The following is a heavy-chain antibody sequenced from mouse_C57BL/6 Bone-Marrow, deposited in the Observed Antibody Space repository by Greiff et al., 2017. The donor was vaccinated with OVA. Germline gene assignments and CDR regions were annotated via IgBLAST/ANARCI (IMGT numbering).Heavy chain of an antibody. Sequence: EVQGVESGGDLVKPGGSLKLSCAASGFTFSSYGMSWVRQTPDKRLEWVATISSGGSYTYYPDSVKGRFTISRDNAKNTLYLQMSSLKSEDTAMYYCARPVYGSYWYFDVWGTGTTVTVSS. CDR1: GFTFSSYG. CDR3: ARPVYGSYWYFDV. CDR2: ISSGGSYT. D-gene: IGHD1-1*01. J-gene: IGHJ1*03. V-gene: IGHV5-6*01.